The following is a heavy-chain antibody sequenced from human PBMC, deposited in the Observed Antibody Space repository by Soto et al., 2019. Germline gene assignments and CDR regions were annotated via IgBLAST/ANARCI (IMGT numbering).Heavy chain of an antibody. CDR2: IYSGGST. CDR3: AVSSGWSKHKLGYFDY. D-gene: IGHD6-19*01. V-gene: IGHV3-53*01. CDR1: GFTVSSNY. Sequence: PGGSLRLSCAASGFTVSSNYMSWVRQAPGKGPEWVSVIYSGGSTYYADSVKGRFTISRDNSKNTLYLQMNSLRAEDTAVYYCAVSSGWSKHKLGYFDYWGQGTLVTVSS. J-gene: IGHJ4*02.